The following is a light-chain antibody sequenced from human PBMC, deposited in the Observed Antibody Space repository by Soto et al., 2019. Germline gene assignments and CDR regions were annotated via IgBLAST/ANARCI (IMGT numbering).Light chain of an antibody. CDR3: QQYNTYSSLT. CDR2: DAS. CDR1: QNINIW. Sequence: DIQMTQSPSTLSASVGDRVTITCRASQNINIWLAWYQQKLGRAPRLLIYDASSLESGVPSRFSGSGYGTEFTLTISSLQPDDFATYYCQQYNTYSSLTFGGGTKVDIK. V-gene: IGKV1-5*01. J-gene: IGKJ4*01.